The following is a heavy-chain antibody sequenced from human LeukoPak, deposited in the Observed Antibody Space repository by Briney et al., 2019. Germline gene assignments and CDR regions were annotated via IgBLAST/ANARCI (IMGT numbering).Heavy chain of an antibody. CDR2: IWYDGSNK. J-gene: IGHJ5*02. D-gene: IGHD3-9*01. CDR1: GFTFSSYG. CDR3: ARDYTGYFP. Sequence: PGGSLRLSCAASGFTFSSYGMHWVRQAPGKGLEWVAVIWYDGSNKYYADSVKGRFTISRDNAKNSLYLQMNSLRAEDTAVYYCARDYTGYFPWGQGTLVIVSS. V-gene: IGHV3-33*01.